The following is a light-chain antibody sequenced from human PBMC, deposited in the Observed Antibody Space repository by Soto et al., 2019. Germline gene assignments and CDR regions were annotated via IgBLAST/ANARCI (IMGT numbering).Light chain of an antibody. CDR1: QSVLYSSNNKNY. CDR3: QQYYSTPFT. CDR2: WAS. Sequence: DIVMTQSPDSLAVSLGERATINCKSSQSVLYSSNNKNYLAWYQQKPGQPSKLLIYWASTRESGVPDRFSGSGSGTDFILTISSLQAEDVAVYYCQQYYSTPFTFGPGTKVDIK. V-gene: IGKV4-1*01. J-gene: IGKJ3*01.